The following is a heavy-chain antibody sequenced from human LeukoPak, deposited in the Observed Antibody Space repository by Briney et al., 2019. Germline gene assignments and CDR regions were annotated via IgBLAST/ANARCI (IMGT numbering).Heavy chain of an antibody. V-gene: IGHV1-24*01. CDR3: ATGTIGAFDY. Sequence: ASVKVSCKASGYTFTSYDINWVRQATGQGLEWMGGFDPEDGETIYAQKFQGRVTMTEDTSTDTAYMELSSLRSEDTAVYYCATGTIGAFDYWGQGTLVTVSS. J-gene: IGHJ4*02. D-gene: IGHD3-3*01. CDR2: FDPEDGET. CDR1: GYTFTSYD.